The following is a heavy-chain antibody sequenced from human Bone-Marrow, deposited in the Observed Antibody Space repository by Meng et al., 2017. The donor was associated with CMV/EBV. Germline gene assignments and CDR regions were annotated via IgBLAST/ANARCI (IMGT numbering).Heavy chain of an antibody. CDR3: ARDITPPTYRGIVGAIEGFDP. J-gene: IGHJ5*02. V-gene: IGHV1-8*01. D-gene: IGHD1-26*01. CDR1: GYTFTSYD. CDR2: MNSNSGNT. Sequence: ASVKVSCKASGYTFTSYDINWVRQATGQGLEWMGWMNSNSGNTGYAQKFQGRVTMTRNTSISTAYMELRSVTAADTAVYYCARDITPPTYRGIVGAIEGFDPWGQGTLVTVSS.